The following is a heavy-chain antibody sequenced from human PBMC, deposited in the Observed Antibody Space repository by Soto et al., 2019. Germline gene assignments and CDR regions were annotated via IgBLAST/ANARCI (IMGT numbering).Heavy chain of an antibody. J-gene: IGHJ6*02. CDR3: ARDKEREEQLVPWYYYYGMDV. CDR2: INPNSGGT. Sequence: ASVKVACKASGYTFTGYYMHWVRQAPGQGLEWMGWINPNSGGTNYAQKFQGRVTMTRDTSISTAYMELSRLRSDDTAVYYCARDKEREEQLVPWYYYYGMDVWGQGTTVTVSS. D-gene: IGHD6-6*01. CDR1: GYTFTGYY. V-gene: IGHV1-2*02.